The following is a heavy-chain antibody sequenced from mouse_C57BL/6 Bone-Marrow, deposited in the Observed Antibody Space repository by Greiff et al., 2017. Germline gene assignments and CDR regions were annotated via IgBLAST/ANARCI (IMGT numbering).Heavy chain of an antibody. Sequence: EVQLQESGPVLVKPGASVKMSCKASGYTFTDYYMNWVKQSHGKSLEWIGVINPYNGGTSYNQKFKGKATLTVDKSSSTAYMELNSLTSEDSAVYYCVYYYGSSNYAMDYWGQGTSVTVSS. V-gene: IGHV1-19*01. D-gene: IGHD1-1*01. CDR2: INPYNGGT. J-gene: IGHJ4*01. CDR3: VYYYGSSNYAMDY. CDR1: GYTFTDYY.